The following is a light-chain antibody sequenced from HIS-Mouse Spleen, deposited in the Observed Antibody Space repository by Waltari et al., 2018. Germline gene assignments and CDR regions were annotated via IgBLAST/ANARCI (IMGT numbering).Light chain of an antibody. J-gene: IGLJ2*01. Sequence: SYELTQPPSVSVSPGQTARITCSGDAFPTKYAYRYQQKSGQAPVLVIYEDSKRPSGIPERFSGSSSGTMATLTISGAQVEDEADYYCYSTDSSGNHRVFGGGTKLTVL. V-gene: IGLV3-10*01. CDR2: EDS. CDR3: YSTDSSGNHRV. CDR1: AFPTKY.